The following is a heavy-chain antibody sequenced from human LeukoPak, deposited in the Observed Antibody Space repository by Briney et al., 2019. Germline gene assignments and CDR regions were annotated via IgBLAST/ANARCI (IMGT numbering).Heavy chain of an antibody. CDR1: GYIFSNFFSSYG. CDR2: INAGNGNT. Sequence: ASVKVSCKASGYIFSNFFSSYGITWVRQAPGQRLEWMGWINAGNGNTKYSQKFQGRVTITRDTSASTAYMELSSLRSEDTAVYYCARDRRGSGSYYMAYWGQGTLVTVSS. V-gene: IGHV1-3*01. D-gene: IGHD3-10*01. J-gene: IGHJ4*02. CDR3: ARDRRGSGSYYMAY.